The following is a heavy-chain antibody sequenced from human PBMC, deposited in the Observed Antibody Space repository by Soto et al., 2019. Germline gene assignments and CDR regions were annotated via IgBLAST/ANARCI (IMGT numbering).Heavy chain of an antibody. CDR2: LYNTGST. V-gene: IGHV4-59*01. D-gene: IGHD2-21*02. CDR1: GASISRYY. J-gene: IGHJ6*02. CDR3: ARDLWGYCVVSCYPLDV. Sequence: QVRLQESGPGLVKPSETLSLTCTVSGASISRYYWSWIRQSPGKGLEWFGYLYNTGSTLYNPPLKSRVTISIDTSKNHFALNMNSVTAADPAVYYCARDLWGYCVVSCYPLDVWGQGTTVTVSS.